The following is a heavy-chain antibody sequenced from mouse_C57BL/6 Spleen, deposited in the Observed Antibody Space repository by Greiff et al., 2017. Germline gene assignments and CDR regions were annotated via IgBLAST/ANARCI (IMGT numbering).Heavy chain of an antibody. D-gene: IGHD1-1*01. CDR1: GYAFSSSW. CDR3: AREGDITTVVAGDAMDY. CDR2: IYPGDGDT. Sequence: QVQLQQSGPELVKPGASVKISCKASGYAFSSSWMNWVKQRPGKGLEWIGRIYPGDGDTNYNGKFKGKATLTAAKSSSTAYMQLSSLTSEDSAVYVCAREGDITTVVAGDAMDYWGQGTSVTVSS. J-gene: IGHJ4*01. V-gene: IGHV1-82*01.